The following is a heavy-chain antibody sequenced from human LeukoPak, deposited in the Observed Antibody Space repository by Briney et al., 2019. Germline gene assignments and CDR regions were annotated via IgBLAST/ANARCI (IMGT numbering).Heavy chain of an antibody. J-gene: IGHJ4*02. Sequence: GGSLRLSCAASGFTFSSYAMSWVRQAPGKGLEWVSAISGSGAVTYYADSVKGRSTISKDSSKETLYLQMSSLRAEDTAVYYCATARVRSGFYFDYWGQGTLVTVSS. CDR2: ISGSGAVT. D-gene: IGHD2-21*01. CDR3: ATARVRSGFYFDY. V-gene: IGHV3-23*01. CDR1: GFTFSSYA.